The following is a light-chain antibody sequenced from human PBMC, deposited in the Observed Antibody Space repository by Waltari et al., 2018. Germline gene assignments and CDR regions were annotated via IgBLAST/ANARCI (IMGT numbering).Light chain of an antibody. CDR3: QQYGSSPLLT. CDR1: QSVMNNY. J-gene: IGKJ4*01. CDR2: GAS. Sequence: EIVLTQSPGTLSLSPGARATLSCRASQSVMNNYLAWYQQKPGQAPRLFIYGASIRATGIPDRFSGSGSGTDFTLTISRLEPEDFAVYYCQQYGSSPLLTFGGGTKVEIK. V-gene: IGKV3-20*01.